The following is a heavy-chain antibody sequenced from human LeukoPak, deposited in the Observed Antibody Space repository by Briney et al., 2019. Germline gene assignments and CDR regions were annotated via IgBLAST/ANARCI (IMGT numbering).Heavy chain of an antibody. CDR1: GYTFTGYY. J-gene: IGHJ5*02. V-gene: IGHV1-2*02. Sequence: ASVKVSCKASGYTFTGYYMHWVRQAPGQGLEWMGWINPNSGGTNYAQKLQGRVTMTRDTSISTAYMELSSLSSEDTAIYYCARMNKSGANNWFDPWGQGTLVTVSS. D-gene: IGHD1/OR15-1a*01. CDR2: INPNSGGT. CDR3: ARMNKSGANNWFDP.